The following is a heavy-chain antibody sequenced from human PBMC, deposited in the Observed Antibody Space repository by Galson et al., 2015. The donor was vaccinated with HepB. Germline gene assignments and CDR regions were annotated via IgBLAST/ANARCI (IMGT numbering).Heavy chain of an antibody. CDR3: ARDDGSGSYYSVDY. Sequence: RLPCSSAGLTFRSYGTHWVRQAPGKGLEWVAVIWYDGSNKYYADSVKGRFTISRDNSKNTLYLQMNSLRAEDTAVYYCARDDGSGSYYSVDYWGQGTLVTVSS. V-gene: IGHV3-33*01. CDR1: GLTFRSYG. J-gene: IGHJ4*02. CDR2: IWYDGSNK. D-gene: IGHD3-10*01.